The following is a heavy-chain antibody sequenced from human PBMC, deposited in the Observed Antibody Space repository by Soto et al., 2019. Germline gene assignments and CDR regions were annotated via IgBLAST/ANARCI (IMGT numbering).Heavy chain of an antibody. D-gene: IGHD6-19*01. CDR1: GYTLTELS. CDR2: FDPEDGET. V-gene: IGHV1-24*01. Sequence: GASVKVSCKVSGYTLTELSMHWVRQAPGKGLEWMGGFDPEDGETIYAQKFQGRVTMTEDTSTDTAYMELSSLRSEDTAVYYCATLKSVGGSFDYWGQGTLVTVSS. J-gene: IGHJ4*02. CDR3: ATLKSVGGSFDY.